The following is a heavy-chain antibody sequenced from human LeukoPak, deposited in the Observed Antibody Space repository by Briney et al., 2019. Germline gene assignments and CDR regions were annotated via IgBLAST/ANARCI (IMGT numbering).Heavy chain of an antibody. J-gene: IGHJ4*02. CDR2: ISAYNGIT. CDR3: ARAFDHFSCSGPSCYGGYFDY. Sequence: ASVKVSCKASGYTFTNYGISWVRQAPGQGLEWMGWISAYNGITNYAQKLQGRVSMTTDTSTSTAYMELRSLRSDDTAVYYCARAFDHFSCSGPSCYGGYFDYWGQGTLVTVSS. CDR1: GYTFTNYG. V-gene: IGHV1-18*01. D-gene: IGHD2-2*01.